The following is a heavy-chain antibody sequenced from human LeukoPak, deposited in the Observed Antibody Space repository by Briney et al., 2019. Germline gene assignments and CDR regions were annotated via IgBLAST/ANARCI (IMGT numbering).Heavy chain of an antibody. D-gene: IGHD2-2*02. CDR1: GFTFSNAW. CDR3: TTEPLGYCASATCYSYFDH. V-gene: IGHV3-15*01. J-gene: IGHJ4*02. CDR2: IKGKTDGGTT. Sequence: GGSLRLSCAASGFTFSNAWMDWVRQAPGKGQEWVGRIKGKTDGGTTDYAAPVTGRFTISRDDSINTLYLQMNSLETEDTAVYYCTTEPLGYCASATCYSYFDHWGQGTLVTVSS.